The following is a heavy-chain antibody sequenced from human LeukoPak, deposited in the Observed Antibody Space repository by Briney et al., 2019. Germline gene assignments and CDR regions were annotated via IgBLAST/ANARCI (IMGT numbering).Heavy chain of an antibody. D-gene: IGHD4-23*01. V-gene: IGHV1-8*03. CDR1: GCTFTSYD. CDR2: MNPNSGNT. CDR3: ARDYGGNSGWFDP. Sequence: ASVKVSCKASGCTFTSYDMNWVRQATGQGLEWMGWMNPNSGNTGYAQKFQGRVTITRNTSISTAYMELSSLRSEDTAVYYCARDYGGNSGWFDPWGQGTLVTVSS. J-gene: IGHJ5*02.